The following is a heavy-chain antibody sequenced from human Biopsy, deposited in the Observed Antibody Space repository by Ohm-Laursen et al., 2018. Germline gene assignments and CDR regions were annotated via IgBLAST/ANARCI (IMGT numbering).Heavy chain of an antibody. D-gene: IGHD3-22*01. CDR1: GDAISSYY. V-gene: IGHV4-59*01. J-gene: IGHJ2*01. CDR2: VYYTGST. Sequence: TLSLTCTASGDAISSYYWSWIRQPPGKGLQWIGYVYYTGSTDFNPSLQSRVTISVDTSKNHFSLRLRSVTPADTAIYYCARDRGYFSDRTVPGYFDLWGRGTLVTVSS. CDR3: ARDRGYFSDRTVPGYFDL.